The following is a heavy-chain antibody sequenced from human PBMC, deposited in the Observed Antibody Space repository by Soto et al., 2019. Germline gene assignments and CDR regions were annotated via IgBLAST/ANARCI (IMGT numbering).Heavy chain of an antibody. CDR3: ARPSSSSTYYFDY. V-gene: IGHV4-34*01. Sequence: SETLPHTSTVYGGSFIGYYWSWIRQPPGKGLEWIGEINHSGSTNYNPSLKSRVTISVDTSKNQFSLKLSSVTAADTAVYYCARPSSSSTYYFDYWGQGTLVTVSS. J-gene: IGHJ4*02. CDR1: GGSFIGYY. CDR2: INHSGST. D-gene: IGHD6-6*01.